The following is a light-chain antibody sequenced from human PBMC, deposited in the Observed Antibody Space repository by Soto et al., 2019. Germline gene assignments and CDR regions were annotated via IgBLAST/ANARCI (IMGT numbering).Light chain of an antibody. J-gene: IGKJ1*01. CDR1: QSVSSSY. Sequence: EIVLTQSPGTLSLSPGERATLSCRASQSVSSSYLAWYQQKPGQAPRLLIYGASSRATGIPDRFSGSGSGTDFTLTISRLAPEDFAVYYCQPYGSSQSFGQGTKVEIK. CDR2: GAS. CDR3: QPYGSSQS. V-gene: IGKV3-20*01.